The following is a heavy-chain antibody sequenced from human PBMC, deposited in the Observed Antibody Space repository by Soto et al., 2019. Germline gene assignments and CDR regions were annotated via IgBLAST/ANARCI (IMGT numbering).Heavy chain of an antibody. CDR1: GLSLSRSGVG. CDR2: IYWDDDN. V-gene: IGHV2-5*02. Sequence: QITLKESSPTLVKPTQTLTLTCTVSGLSLSRSGVGVGWIRQPPGKALEWLALIYWDDDNYYSPSRRTRLTITRDTSKNQVVLKMTNMDPVDTGTYYCAHRGPKGAGAFDIWGQGTTVTVSS. J-gene: IGHJ3*02. CDR3: AHRGPKGAGAFDI.